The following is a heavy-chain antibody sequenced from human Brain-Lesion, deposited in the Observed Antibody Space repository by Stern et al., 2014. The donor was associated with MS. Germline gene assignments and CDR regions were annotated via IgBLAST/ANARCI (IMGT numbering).Heavy chain of an antibody. CDR3: AISSSRYYFDS. D-gene: IGHD2-2*01. CDR1: GFIFSDYY. J-gene: IGHJ4*02. CDR2: ISTTASNI. V-gene: IGHV3-11*01. Sequence: VQLLESGGTLVKPGGSLRLSCAASGFIFSDYYMNWIRQAPGQGLEWVSYISTTASNIYYADSVKGRFTISRDNTKNSLFLLMSSLRAEDTAVYYCAISSSRYYFDSWAWEPWSPSPQ.